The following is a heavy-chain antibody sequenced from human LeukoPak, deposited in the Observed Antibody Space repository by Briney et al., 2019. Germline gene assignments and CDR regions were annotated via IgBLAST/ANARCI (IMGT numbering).Heavy chain of an antibody. V-gene: IGHV1-69*05. CDR2: IIPSFGTA. CDR3: ASRQTRPQYYYDISGYLGD. D-gene: IGHD3-22*01. Sequence: ASVNVSCKASGGTFSSYAISRVRQPPGQGLEWKGRIIPSFGTANYAQKFQGRVTITTDESTSTAYMELSSLRSEDTAVYYCASRQTRPQYYYDISGYLGDWGGGTVVAVSS. J-gene: IGHJ4*02. CDR1: GGTFSSYA.